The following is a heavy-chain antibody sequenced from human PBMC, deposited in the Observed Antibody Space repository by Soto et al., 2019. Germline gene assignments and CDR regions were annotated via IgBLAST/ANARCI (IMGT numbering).Heavy chain of an antibody. CDR3: ASMIALVRGVGAHHYFDY. D-gene: IGHD3-10*01. CDR2: INPSGGST. V-gene: IGHV1-46*03. CDR1: GYTFTSYY. J-gene: IGHJ4*02. Sequence: ASVKVSCKASGYTFTSYYMHWVRQAPGQGLEWMGIINPSGGSTSYAQKFQGRVTMTRDTSTSTVYMELSSLRSEDTAVYYCASMIALVRGVGAHHYFDYWGQGTLVTVS.